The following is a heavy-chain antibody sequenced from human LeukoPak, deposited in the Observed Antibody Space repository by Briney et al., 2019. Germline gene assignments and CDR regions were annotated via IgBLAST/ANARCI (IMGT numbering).Heavy chain of an antibody. D-gene: IGHD5-18*01. J-gene: IGHJ4*02. CDR2: ISAYNGNT. CDR1: GYTFTSYG. Sequence: ASVKVSCKASGYTFTSYGISGVRQAPGQGLEWMGWISAYNGNTNYAQKLQGRVTMTTDTSTSTAYMELRSLRSDDTAVYYCARDFGLVGYSYGHTDYWGQGTLVTVSS. CDR3: ARDFGLVGYSYGHTDY. V-gene: IGHV1-18*01.